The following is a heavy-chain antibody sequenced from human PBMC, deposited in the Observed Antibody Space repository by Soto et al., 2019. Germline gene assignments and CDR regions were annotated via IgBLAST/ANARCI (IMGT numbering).Heavy chain of an antibody. CDR2: IFYSGST. Sequence: SETLSLTCSVSGVSLTSGTYYWSWIRQHPGKGLEWIGYIFYSGSTDYNPSLKSRVNISVDTSKNQFSLKLSSVTAADTAVYYCAPTEDFFDYWGQGTLVTVSS. J-gene: IGHJ4*02. CDR3: APTEDFFDY. V-gene: IGHV4-31*03. CDR1: GVSLTSGTYY.